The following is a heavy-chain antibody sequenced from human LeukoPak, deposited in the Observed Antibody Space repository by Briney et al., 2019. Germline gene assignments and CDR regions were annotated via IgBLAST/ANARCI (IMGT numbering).Heavy chain of an antibody. Sequence: SETLSLTCAVSGDSVSSSNYYWSWIRQPPGKGLEWIGYIYYGGNTDYNPFLQSRVTISVDTSKSQFSLKLSSVTAADTAVYYCARLTRRSGNYFDYWGQGTLVTVSS. D-gene: IGHD1-1*01. V-gene: IGHV4-61*01. CDR3: ARLTRRSGNYFDY. CDR2: IYYGGNT. J-gene: IGHJ4*02. CDR1: GDSVSSSNYY.